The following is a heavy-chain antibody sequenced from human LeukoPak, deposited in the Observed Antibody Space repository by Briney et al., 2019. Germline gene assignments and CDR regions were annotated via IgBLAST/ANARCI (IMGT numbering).Heavy chain of an antibody. Sequence: SSETLSLTCIVSGGSVSSDIYHWSWIRQAPGKGLEWIGHNGNANYNPSLQSRVTISIDTSKNHFTLSLNSVTAADTAVYYCARVGYDYVWGSYREYYFDYWGQGTLVTVSS. CDR2: NGNA. D-gene: IGHD3-16*02. CDR1: GGSVSSDIYH. V-gene: IGHV4-61*03. CDR3: ARVGYDYVWGSYREYYFDY. J-gene: IGHJ4*02.